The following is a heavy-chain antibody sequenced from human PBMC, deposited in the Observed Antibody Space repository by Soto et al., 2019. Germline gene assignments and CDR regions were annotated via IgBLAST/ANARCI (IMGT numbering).Heavy chain of an antibody. CDR2: IYYSGST. CDR1: GGSISSGGYY. Sequence: TLSLTCTVSGGSISSGGYYWSWIRQHPGKGLEWIGYIYYSGSTYYNPSLKSRVTISVDTSKNQFSLKLSSVTAADTAVYYCARDPSTRSNGMDGWGQGNTVTVYS. J-gene: IGHJ6*02. CDR3: ARDPSTRSNGMDG. V-gene: IGHV4-31*03.